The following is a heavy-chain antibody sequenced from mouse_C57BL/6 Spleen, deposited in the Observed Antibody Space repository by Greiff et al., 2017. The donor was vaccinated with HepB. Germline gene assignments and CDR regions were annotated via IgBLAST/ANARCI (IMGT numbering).Heavy chain of an antibody. D-gene: IGHD2-14*01. Sequence: EVKLMESGGGLVKPGGSLKLSCAASGFTFSSSAMSWVRQTPEKRLELVATISDGGSDTSYPDNVKGRFTISRDNDKINLYLHMSHLKSEDTDMYDCAREIYGYDGAMDYGGQGTSVTVSS. CDR1: GFTFSSSA. CDR2: ISDGGSDT. CDR3: AREIYGYDGAMDY. J-gene: IGHJ4*01. V-gene: IGHV5-4*01.